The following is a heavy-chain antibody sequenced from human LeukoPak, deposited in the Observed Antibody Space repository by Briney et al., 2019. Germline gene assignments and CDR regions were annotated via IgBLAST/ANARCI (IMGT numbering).Heavy chain of an antibody. CDR2: ILYGANNK. D-gene: IGHD3-16*02. CDR1: RFTFSTYG. CDR3: ARASDHDWGSYRWDAFDI. V-gene: IGHV3-30*03. Sequence: PGGSLRLSCAASRFTFSTYGMHWVRQAPGKGLEWVAVILYGANNKYYADSVKGRFTISRDNSKNTLYLQMNSLRAEDAAVYYCARASDHDWGSYRWDAFDIWGQGTMVTVSS. J-gene: IGHJ3*02.